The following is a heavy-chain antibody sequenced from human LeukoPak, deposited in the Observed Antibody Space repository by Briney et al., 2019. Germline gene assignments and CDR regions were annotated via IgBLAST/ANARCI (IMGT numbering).Heavy chain of an antibody. V-gene: IGHV4-59*01. D-gene: IGHD3-16*01. Sequence: PSETLSLTCTVSGGSISSYYWSWIRQPPGKGLEWIGYIYYSGSTNYNPSLKSRVTISVDTSKNQFSLKLSSVTAADTAVYYCARDHGWGGFDYWGQGTLVTVSS. CDR2: IYYSGST. CDR1: GGSISSYY. J-gene: IGHJ4*02. CDR3: ARDHGWGGFDY.